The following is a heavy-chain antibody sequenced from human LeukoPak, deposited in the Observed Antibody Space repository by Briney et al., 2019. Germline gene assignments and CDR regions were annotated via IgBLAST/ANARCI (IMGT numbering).Heavy chain of an antibody. V-gene: IGHV3-21*01. J-gene: IGHJ4*02. D-gene: IGHD6-6*01. CDR1: GFTFSVYT. CDR2: ISSSSSFI. CDR3: ARDDPRRSSESFDY. Sequence: GGSLRLSCAASGFTFSVYTMNWVRQAPGKGLEWVSSISSSSSFIYYADSVKGRFTISRDNAKNSLYLQMNSLRAEDTAVYYCARDDPRRSSESFDYWGQGTLVTVSS.